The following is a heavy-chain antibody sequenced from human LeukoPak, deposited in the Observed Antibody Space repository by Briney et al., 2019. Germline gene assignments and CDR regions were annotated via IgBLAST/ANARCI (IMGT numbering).Heavy chain of an antibody. V-gene: IGHV1-69*02. Sequence: SVNVSCKASGGTFSSYTISWVRHAPGQWLEWMRRIIPIHDIANYAEKFQGRVTITADKSTSTAYMVLSSLRSEDTAVYYCARVGYYYYGYWGQGTLVTVSS. CDR2: IIPIHDIA. CDR1: GGTFSSYT. D-gene: IGHD3-10*01. J-gene: IGHJ4*02. CDR3: ARVGYYYYGY.